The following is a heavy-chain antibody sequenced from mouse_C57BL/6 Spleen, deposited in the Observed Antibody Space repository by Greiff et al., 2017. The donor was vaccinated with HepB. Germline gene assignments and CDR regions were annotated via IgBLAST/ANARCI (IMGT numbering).Heavy chain of an antibody. CDR3: ASSYGNGYYFDY. J-gene: IGHJ2*01. D-gene: IGHD2-1*01. CDR1: GYTFTDYY. Sequence: VQLQQSGAELVRPGASVKLSCKASGYTFTDYYINWVKQRPGQGLEWIARIYPGSGNTYYNEKFKGKATLTAEKSSSTAYMQLSSLTSEDSAVYFCASSYGNGYYFDYWGQGTTLTVSS. V-gene: IGHV1-76*01. CDR2: IYPGSGNT.